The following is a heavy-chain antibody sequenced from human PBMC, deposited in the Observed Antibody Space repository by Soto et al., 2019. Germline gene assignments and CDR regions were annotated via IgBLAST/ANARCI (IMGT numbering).Heavy chain of an antibody. Sequence: GGSLRLSCAASGFTFSSYGMHWVRQAPGKGLEWVAVIWYDGSNKYYADSVKGRFTISRDNSKNTLYLQMNSLRAEDTAVYHCARDAKAGTSAFDIWGQGTMVTVSS. CDR1: GFTFSSYG. CDR2: IWYDGSNK. D-gene: IGHD6-19*01. J-gene: IGHJ3*02. CDR3: ARDAKAGTSAFDI. V-gene: IGHV3-33*01.